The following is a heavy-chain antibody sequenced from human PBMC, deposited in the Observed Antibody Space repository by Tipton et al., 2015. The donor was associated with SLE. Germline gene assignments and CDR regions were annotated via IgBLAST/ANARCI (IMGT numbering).Heavy chain of an antibody. V-gene: IGHV1-18*01. CDR2: ISAYDGKT. CDR1: GYPFSSYG. D-gene: IGHD3-10*01. CDR3: TRGLRFTMVQGVEY. Sequence: QLVQSGAEVKKPGASVKVSCKASGYPFSSYGLSWVRQAPGQGLEWMGWISAYDGKTNYGQKFKGRVTMTRNTSTTTAYMELSSLTSEDTAVYYCTRGLRFTMVQGVEYWGQGTLVTVSS. J-gene: IGHJ4*02.